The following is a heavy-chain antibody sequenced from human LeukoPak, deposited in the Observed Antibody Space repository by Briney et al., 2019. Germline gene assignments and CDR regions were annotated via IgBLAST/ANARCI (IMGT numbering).Heavy chain of an antibody. D-gene: IGHD6-6*01. CDR2: MYTSGST. V-gene: IGHV4-4*09. J-gene: IGHJ4*02. CDR1: AGFIGSYY. CDR3: ARLGIAARSYPEHPYYFDY. Sequence: PSETLSLACPVAAGFIGSYYRSWIRHPQVNELNLIGYMYTSGSTNYNTSLTSPVTISVDTSKNQFSLKLSSVTAADTAVYYCARLGIAARSYPEHPYYFDYWGQGTLVTVSS.